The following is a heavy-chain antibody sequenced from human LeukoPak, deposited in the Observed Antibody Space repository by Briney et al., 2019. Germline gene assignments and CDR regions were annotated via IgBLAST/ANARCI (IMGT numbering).Heavy chain of an antibody. J-gene: IGHJ4*02. CDR3: ASQKYGSSGYFDY. Sequence: SETLSLTCTVSGGSINSSSYYWGWIRQPPGKGLEWIGNIYYSGSTYYNPSLKSRITISVDTSKNQFSLRLSSVTAADTAVYYCASQKYGSSGYFDYWGQRTLVTVSS. CDR1: GGSINSSSYY. D-gene: IGHD2-15*01. CDR2: IYYSGST. V-gene: IGHV4-39*01.